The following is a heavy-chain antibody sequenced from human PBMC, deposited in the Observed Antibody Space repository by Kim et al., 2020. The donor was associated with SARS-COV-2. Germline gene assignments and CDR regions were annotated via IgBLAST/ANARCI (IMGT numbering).Heavy chain of an antibody. V-gene: IGHV3-66*01. D-gene: IGHD3-10*01. Sequence: GGSRRLSCAASGFFVSGNYMSWVRQSARKGLEWVAVIYIGGNTFYADSVKGRFTISRDNSKNTLYLQMSSLRAEDTAVYYCARTGTLGFGAGTYSPPTSWGQGTLVTVSS. CDR1: GFFVSGNY. J-gene: IGHJ5*02. CDR2: IYIGGNT. CDR3: ARTGTLGFGAGTYSPPTS.